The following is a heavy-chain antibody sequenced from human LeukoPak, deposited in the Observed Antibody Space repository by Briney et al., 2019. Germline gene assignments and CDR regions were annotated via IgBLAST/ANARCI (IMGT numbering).Heavy chain of an antibody. CDR2: IKQDESAK. CDR1: GFTFSSYW. D-gene: IGHD3-22*01. Sequence: GGSLRLSCTASGFTFSSYWMSWVRQAPGKGLECVANIKQDESAKYYVDSVKNRFTISRDNAKNSLYLQMNSLRAEDTAVYYCAQEHVDSSGYYYVPNWFDPWGQGTLVIVSS. V-gene: IGHV3-7*01. CDR3: AQEHVDSSGYYYVPNWFDP. J-gene: IGHJ5*02.